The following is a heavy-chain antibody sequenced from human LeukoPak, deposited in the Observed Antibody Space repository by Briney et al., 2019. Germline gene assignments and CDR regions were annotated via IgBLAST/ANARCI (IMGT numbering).Heavy chain of an antibody. Sequence: GGSLRLSCAASGFTFKDSWMDWVRQAPGEGLVWVSCINGDGSDTNYVDSVRGRFTISRDNAKNSLYLQMNSLRAEDTAVYFCARDPLQLWSFDYWGQGTLVSVS. CDR2: INGDGSDT. CDR1: GFTFKDSW. D-gene: IGHD5-18*01. J-gene: IGHJ4*02. CDR3: ARDPLQLWSFDY. V-gene: IGHV3-74*01.